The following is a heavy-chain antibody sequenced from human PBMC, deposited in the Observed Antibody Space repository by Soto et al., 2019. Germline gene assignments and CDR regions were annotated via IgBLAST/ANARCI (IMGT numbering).Heavy chain of an antibody. CDR1: GFTFSSYA. V-gene: IGHV3-30-3*01. Sequence: PGGSLRLSSAASGFTFSSYAMHCVRQAPGKGLEWVAVISYDGSNQFYADSVKGRFTISRDNSKNTLYLQMNSLRAEDTAVYYCANYRGPRSDYWSQGTLVTVSS. D-gene: IGHD1-26*01. CDR2: ISYDGSNQ. J-gene: IGHJ4*01. CDR3: ANYRGPRSDY.